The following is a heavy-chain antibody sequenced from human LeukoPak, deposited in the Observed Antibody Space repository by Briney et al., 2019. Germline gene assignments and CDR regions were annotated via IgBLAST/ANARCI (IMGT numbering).Heavy chain of an antibody. CDR1: GYTFTGYY. D-gene: IGHD3-3*01. V-gene: IGHV1-2*02. Sequence: ASVKVSCKASGYTFTGYYMHWVRQAPGQGLELMGWINPNSGGTNYAQKFQGRVTMTRDTSISTAYMELSRLRSDDTAVYYCATEYDFWSGYAGRDFDYWGQGTLVTVSS. CDR2: INPNSGGT. CDR3: ATEYDFWSGYAGRDFDY. J-gene: IGHJ4*02.